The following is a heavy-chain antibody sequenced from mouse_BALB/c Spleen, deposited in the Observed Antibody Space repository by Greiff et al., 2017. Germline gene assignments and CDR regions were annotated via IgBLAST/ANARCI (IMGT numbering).Heavy chain of an antibody. D-gene: IGHD2-4*01. CDR3: ARDGDDYAWFAY. J-gene: IGHJ3*01. CDR1: GFTFSDYY. CDR2: ISDGGSYT. V-gene: IGHV5-4*02. Sequence: EVHLVESGGGLVKPGGSLKLSCAASGFTFSDYYMYWVRQTPEKRLEWVATISDGGSYTYYPDSVKGRFTISRDNAKNNLYLQMSSLKSEDTAMYYCARDGDDYAWFAYWGQGTLVTVSA.